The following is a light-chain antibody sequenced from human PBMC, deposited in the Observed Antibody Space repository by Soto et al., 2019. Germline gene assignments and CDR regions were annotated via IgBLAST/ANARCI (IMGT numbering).Light chain of an antibody. V-gene: IGLV2-23*02. Sequence: QSALTQPASVSGSPGQSITISCTGTSSDVGSYNLVSWYQQHPGKAPKLMIYEVSKRPSGVSNRFSGSKSSNTASLTISGLQAEDEADYYCCSYAGSSTFVAFGGGTKVTVL. J-gene: IGLJ2*01. CDR2: EVS. CDR3: CSYAGSSTFVA. CDR1: SSDVGSYNL.